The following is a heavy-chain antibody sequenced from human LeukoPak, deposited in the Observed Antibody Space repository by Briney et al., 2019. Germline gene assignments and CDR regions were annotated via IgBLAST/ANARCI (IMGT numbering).Heavy chain of an antibody. V-gene: IGHV4-59*01. CDR3: VRERNCSGASCLDGFDI. CDR2: IYNSGRT. D-gene: IGHD2-15*01. J-gene: IGHJ3*02. Sequence: SETLSLTCTVSGGSISTYYWSWLRQPPGEGLGWIGYIYNSGRTNYNPSLESRVTISVDTSKNQFSLKLNSVTAADTAVYYCVRERNCSGASCLDGFDIWGQGTMVTVSS. CDR1: GGSISTYY.